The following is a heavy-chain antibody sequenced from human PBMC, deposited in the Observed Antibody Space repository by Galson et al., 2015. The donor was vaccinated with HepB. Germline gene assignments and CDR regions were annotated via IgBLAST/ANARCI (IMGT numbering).Heavy chain of an antibody. D-gene: IGHD1-1*01. J-gene: IGHJ3*02. CDR1: GGSVNSGSYY. Sequence: ETLSLTCTVSGGSVNSGSYYWSWVRQTPEKGLEWIAYIYYTGSANYNPSLKSRVSISLATSNTQCPLNVRSVTAADTAVYYCARGELRLDAFGIWGRATRVIVSS. CDR3: ARGELRLDAFGI. V-gene: IGHV4-61*01. CDR2: IYYTGSA.